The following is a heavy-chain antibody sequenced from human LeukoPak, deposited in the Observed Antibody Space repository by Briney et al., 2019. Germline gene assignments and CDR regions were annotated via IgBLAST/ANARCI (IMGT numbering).Heavy chain of an antibody. J-gene: IGHJ4*02. CDR1: GFTFSSYA. V-gene: IGHV3-30-3*01. CDR3: ARDSIQYDSSGYYDY. D-gene: IGHD3-22*01. Sequence: GGSPRLSCAASGFTFSSYAMHWVRQAPGKGLEWVAVIPYDGSNKYYADSVKGRFTISRDNSKNTLYLQMNSLRAEDTAVYYCARDSIQYDSSGYYDYWGQGTLVTVSS. CDR2: IPYDGSNK.